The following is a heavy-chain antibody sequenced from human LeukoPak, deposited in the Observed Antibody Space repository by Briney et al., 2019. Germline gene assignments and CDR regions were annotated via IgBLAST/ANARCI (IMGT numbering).Heavy chain of an antibody. Sequence: GGSLRLSCAASGFTFSSYAMSWVRQAPGKGLEWVSAISGSGGSTYYADSVKGRFTISRDNSKNTLYLQMNSLRAEDTAVYYCARDFSPWLQASFGAFDIWGQGTMVTVSS. D-gene: IGHD5-24*01. CDR2: ISGSGGST. J-gene: IGHJ3*02. V-gene: IGHV3-23*01. CDR1: GFTFSSYA. CDR3: ARDFSPWLQASFGAFDI.